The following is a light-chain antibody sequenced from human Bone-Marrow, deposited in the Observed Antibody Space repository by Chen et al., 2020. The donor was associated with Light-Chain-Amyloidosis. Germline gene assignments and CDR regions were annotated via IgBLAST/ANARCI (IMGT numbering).Light chain of an antibody. CDR2: DDS. Sequence: SYVLTQPPSVSVAPGKTARITCGGNNIGSKSMHWYQQKPGQAPVLVVYDDSDRPSGIPARFCGSNAGITATLTISRVEAGDEADYSCQVWDSSSDLRVFGGGTRLTVL. J-gene: IGLJ3*02. V-gene: IGLV3-21*03. CDR3: QVWDSSSDLRV. CDR1: NIGSKS.